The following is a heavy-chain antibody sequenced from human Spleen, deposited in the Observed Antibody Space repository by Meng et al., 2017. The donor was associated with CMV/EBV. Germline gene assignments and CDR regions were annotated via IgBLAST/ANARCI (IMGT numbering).Heavy chain of an antibody. V-gene: IGHV3-48*03. J-gene: IGHJ4*02. Sequence: GGSLRLSCAASGFTFSSFEMNWVRQAPGKGLEWVSYISGSGSSILYADSVKGRFTISRDNAKNSLYLQMNSLRAEDTAVYYCARVKNTVYFDYWGQGTLVTVSS. CDR2: ISGSGSSI. CDR3: ARVKNTVYFDY. D-gene: IGHD4-17*01. CDR1: GFTFSSFE.